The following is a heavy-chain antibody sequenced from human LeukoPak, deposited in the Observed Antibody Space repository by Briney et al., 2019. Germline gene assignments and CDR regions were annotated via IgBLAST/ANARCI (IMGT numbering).Heavy chain of an antibody. Sequence: GGSLRLSCAASGSTVSSNYMSWVRQAPGKGLEWVSVIYSGGSTYYADSVKGRFTISRDNSKNTLYLQMNSLRAEDTAVYYCARDLAGDYAGFDYWGPGTLVTVSS. V-gene: IGHV3-53*01. CDR3: ARDLAGDYAGFDY. D-gene: IGHD4-17*01. CDR2: IYSGGST. J-gene: IGHJ4*02. CDR1: GSTVSSNY.